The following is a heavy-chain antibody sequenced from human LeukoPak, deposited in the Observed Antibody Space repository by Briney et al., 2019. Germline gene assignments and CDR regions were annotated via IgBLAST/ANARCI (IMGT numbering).Heavy chain of an antibody. CDR3: ARDGELLWFGELPNWFDP. CDR2: INPNSRGT. Sequence: GASVKVSCKASGYTFTGYYMHWVRQAPGQGLEWMGWINPNSRGTNYAQKFQGRVTMTRDTSISTAYMELSRLRSDDTAVYYCARDGELLWFGELPNWFDPWGQGTLVTVSS. J-gene: IGHJ5*02. CDR1: GYTFTGYY. V-gene: IGHV1-2*02. D-gene: IGHD3-10*01.